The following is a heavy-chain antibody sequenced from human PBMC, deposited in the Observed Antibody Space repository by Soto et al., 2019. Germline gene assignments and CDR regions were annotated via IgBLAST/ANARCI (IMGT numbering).Heavy chain of an antibody. V-gene: IGHV3-53*01. Sequence: EVHLVESGGGLIQPGGSLRLSCAASGFAVSSNYIHWVRQAPGKGLEWVSVINRGGSTYYADSVKGRFTNSRDNSENTVYLQMNSLRADDTAVYYCAGGAGYLVDYWGQGTLVTVSS. J-gene: IGHJ4*02. CDR2: INRGGST. D-gene: IGHD3-16*01. CDR3: AGGAGYLVDY. CDR1: GFAVSSNY.